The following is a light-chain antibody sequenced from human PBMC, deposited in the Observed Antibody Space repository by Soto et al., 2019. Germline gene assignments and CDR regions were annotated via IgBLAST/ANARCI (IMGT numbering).Light chain of an antibody. V-gene: IGKV3-20*01. Sequence: EIVLTQSPGSLSLSPGERATLSCRASQSVYSNYLAWYQQKPGQAPRLLIYGASIRATGIPDRFSGSGSGTDLPLTISRLEPEDFAVYYCQQYGSSPQFTFGPGTKVDIK. CDR1: QSVYSNY. CDR3: QQYGSSPQFT. J-gene: IGKJ3*01. CDR2: GAS.